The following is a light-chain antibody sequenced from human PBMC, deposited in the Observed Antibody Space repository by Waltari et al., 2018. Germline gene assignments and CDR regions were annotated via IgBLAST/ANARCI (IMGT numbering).Light chain of an antibody. CDR3: QQYNNWPET. J-gene: IGKJ1*01. Sequence: DIVMTQSPATLSVSPGERPTLSCRVSQSIGSNLAWYQHKPGQAPRFLIYGASTRATGIPVRFSGSGSGTEFTLTISSLQSADFAVYFCQQYNNWPETFGQGTKVEIK. CDR1: QSIGSN. V-gene: IGKV3-15*01. CDR2: GAS.